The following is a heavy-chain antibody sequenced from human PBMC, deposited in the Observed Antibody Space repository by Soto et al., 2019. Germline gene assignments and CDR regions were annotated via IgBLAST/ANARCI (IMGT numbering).Heavy chain of an antibody. J-gene: IGHJ3*01. D-gene: IGHD6-6*01. CDR2: ISAYNGNT. V-gene: IGHV1-18*01. Sequence: QVQLVQSGAELKKPGASVKVSCKASGYTFINYCINWVRQAPGQGLEWRGWISAYNGNTKYAQKFQGRVTMVTDTPTRTAYMELRSLKSDDTDVYYCARDGRQFVPNSDNFDVGGQGTTVTVSA. CDR1: GYTFINYC. CDR3: ARDGRQFVPNSDNFDV.